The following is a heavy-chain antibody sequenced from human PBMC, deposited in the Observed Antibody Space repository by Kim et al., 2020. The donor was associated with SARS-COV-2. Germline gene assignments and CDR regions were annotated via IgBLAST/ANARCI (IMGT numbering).Heavy chain of an antibody. J-gene: IGHJ3*02. CDR3: ARGREVITYDAFDI. V-gene: IGHV3-64*01. D-gene: IGHD2-21*01. Sequence: GGSLRLSCVASGFIFSNFDMYWVRQAPGKGLQYVSAISGNGDYTYYAKSVKGRFAISRDNSKSTLYLRMGSLRAEDMAVYFCARGREVITYDAFDIWGQG. CDR1: GFIFSNFD. CDR2: ISGNGDYT.